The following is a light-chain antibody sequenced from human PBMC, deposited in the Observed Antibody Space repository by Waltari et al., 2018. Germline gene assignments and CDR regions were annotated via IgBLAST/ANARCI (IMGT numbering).Light chain of an antibody. CDR2: HAS. V-gene: IGKV3-20*01. Sequence: EIVLTQSPGTLSLSPGERATLSCRARQSLSIYLAWYQQKPGRAPRLLIYHASSRATGVPDRFSGSGSGTDFSLTISRLEPEDFAVYYCQHYVSLPVTFGQGTKVEIK. CDR1: QSLSIY. CDR3: QHYVSLPVT. J-gene: IGKJ1*01.